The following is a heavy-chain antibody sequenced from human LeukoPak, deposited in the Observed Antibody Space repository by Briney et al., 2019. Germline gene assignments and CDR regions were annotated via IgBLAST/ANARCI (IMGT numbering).Heavy chain of an antibody. CDR2: IYYSGST. J-gene: IGHJ6*02. CDR1: GGSISSSSYY. CDR3: ARRLAILVASYYYGMDV. V-gene: IGHV4-39*01. Sequence: SETLSLTCTVSGGSISSSSYYWGWLRQPPGQGLEWIGSIYYSGSTYYNPSLKSRVTISVDTSKNQFSLKLSSVTAADTDVSYCARRLAILVASYYYGMDVWGQGTTVTVSS. D-gene: IGHD2-8*02.